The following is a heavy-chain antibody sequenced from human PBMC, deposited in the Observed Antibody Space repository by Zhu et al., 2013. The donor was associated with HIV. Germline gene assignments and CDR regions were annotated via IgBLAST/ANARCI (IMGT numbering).Heavy chain of an antibody. V-gene: IGHV1-46*01. CDR3: IKDQNAHDYGGKSVVGAFDI. D-gene: IGHD4-17*01. CDR1: GFTFTSYY. CDR2: IVPVLGTG. Sequence: QEQLVQSGAEVKKPGASVKVSCTASGFTFTSYYMHWVRQAPGQGLEWMGGIVPVLGTGNYVQKFQDRLTFVADTSANTIYMELTSLRHEDTALYYCIKDQNAHDYGGKSVVGAFDIWGQGTMVIVSS. J-gene: IGHJ3*02.